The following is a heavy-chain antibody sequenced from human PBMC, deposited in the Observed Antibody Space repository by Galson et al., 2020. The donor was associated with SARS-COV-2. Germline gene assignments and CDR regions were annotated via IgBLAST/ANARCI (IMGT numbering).Heavy chain of an antibody. CDR2: IYYSGST. J-gene: IGHJ4*02. Sequence: SETLTLTCTVSGGSISSSSYYWGWIRQPPGTGLEWIGSIYYSGSTYYNPSHKSRVTISVDTSKNKCSLKLSSVTAADTAVYYCARAPCRGCLYMRVVVTPGYYFDYWGQGTLVTVSS. D-gene: IGHD3-22*01. V-gene: IGHV4-39*07. CDR1: GGSISSSSYY. CDR3: ARAPCRGCLYMRVVVTPGYYFDY.